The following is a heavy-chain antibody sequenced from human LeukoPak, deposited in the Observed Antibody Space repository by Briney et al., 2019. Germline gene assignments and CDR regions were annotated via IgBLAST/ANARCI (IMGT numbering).Heavy chain of an antibody. CDR3: AKDLNDYGDYGLDQ. D-gene: IGHD4-17*01. Sequence: GGSLRLSCAASGFTFSRYGMHWARQAPGKGLEWVTLIWYDGSHKYYADSVKGRFTISRHNSKNTLYLLMNSLRAEDTAVYYCAKDLNDYGDYGLDQWGQGTLVTVSS. CDR1: GFTFSRYG. CDR2: IWYDGSHK. J-gene: IGHJ4*02. V-gene: IGHV3-33*06.